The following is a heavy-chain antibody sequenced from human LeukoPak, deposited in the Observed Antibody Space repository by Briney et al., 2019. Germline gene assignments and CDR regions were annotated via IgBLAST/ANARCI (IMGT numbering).Heavy chain of an antibody. J-gene: IGHJ4*02. CDR3: ASLPGEYYFDY. CDR2: IYYSGST. CDR1: GGSIRSSSEY. Sequence: SETLSLTCTVSGGSIRSSSEYGGWVRQPPGKGLEWIGSIYYSGSTYYNPSLKSRVTISVDTSKNQFSLTLSSVTAADTSVYCCASLPGEYYFDYWGQRTLVTVSS. V-gene: IGHV4-39*01.